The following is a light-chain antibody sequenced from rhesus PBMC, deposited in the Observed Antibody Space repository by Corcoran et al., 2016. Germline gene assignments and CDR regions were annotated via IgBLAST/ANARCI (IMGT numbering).Light chain of an antibody. Sequence: DIVMTQSPATLSLSPGERVTLSCRASQSVSSHLPWYQQKPGQAPSLPIYDASDRAPYIPDRFSGSGAGTDFTLTISSPKPEDVGLYYCQQGNNWPPTFGEGTKVDIK. J-gene: IGKJ4*01. CDR3: QQGNNWPPT. CDR2: DAS. V-gene: IGKV3-35*01. CDR1: QSVSSH.